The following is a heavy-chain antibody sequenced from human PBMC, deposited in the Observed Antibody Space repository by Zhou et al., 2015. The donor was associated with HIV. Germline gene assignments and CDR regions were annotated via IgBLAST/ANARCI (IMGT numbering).Heavy chain of an antibody. V-gene: IGHV3-33*08. CDR2: IWFHGKSD. Sequence: VQLGGVWGETQFTLGGSLKLSCAASGFTFSSYSMNWVRQGPGKGLEWVAGIWFHGKSDYYADSVKGRFTISRDNSKNTLYLQMNSLRAEDTAVYYCARDSYCGGDCPLGYWGQGTLVTVSS. CDR3: ARDSYCGGDCPLGY. J-gene: IGHJ4*02. CDR1: GFTFSSYS. D-gene: IGHD2-21*02.